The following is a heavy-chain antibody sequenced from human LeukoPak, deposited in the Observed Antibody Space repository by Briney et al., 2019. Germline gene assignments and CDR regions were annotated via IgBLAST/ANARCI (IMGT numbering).Heavy chain of an antibody. CDR3: ARVRRITMIVVVIRDAFDT. D-gene: IGHD3-22*01. CDR1: GGSFSGYY. Sequence: SETLSLTCAVYGGSFSGYYWSWIRQPPGKGLEWIGEINHSGSTNYNPSLKSRVTISVDTSKNQFSLKLSSVTAADTAVYYCARVRRITMIVVVIRDAFDTWGQGTMVTVSS. CDR2: INHSGST. J-gene: IGHJ3*02. V-gene: IGHV4-34*01.